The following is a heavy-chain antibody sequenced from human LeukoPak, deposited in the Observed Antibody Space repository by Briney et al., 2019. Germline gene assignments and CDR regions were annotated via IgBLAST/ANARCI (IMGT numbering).Heavy chain of an antibody. D-gene: IGHD2-8*01. CDR1: GDSVSSNSAT. Sequence: QTLSLTCAISGDSVSSNSATWNWIRQSPSRGLEWLGGTYYRSKWYSDYAVSVRSRITINPDTSKNQFSLRLNSVTPEDTAVYYCARDRTNGYDYWGQGTLVTVSS. CDR3: ARDRTNGYDY. J-gene: IGHJ4*02. CDR2: TYYRSKWYS. V-gene: IGHV6-1*01.